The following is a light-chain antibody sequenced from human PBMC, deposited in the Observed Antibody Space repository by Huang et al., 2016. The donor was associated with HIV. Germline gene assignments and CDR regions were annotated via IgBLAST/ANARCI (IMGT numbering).Light chain of an antibody. J-gene: IGKJ4*01. CDR3: QHYNNWPPLLT. Sequence: EIVMTQSPATLSVSPGERATLSCRASQTVSSNLAWYQQRPGQAPRLLIYGASTRATGIPARFSGSWSGTEFTLTISSLQSEDFAVYYCQHYNNWPPLLTFGGGTKVEIK. CDR2: GAS. CDR1: QTVSSN. V-gene: IGKV3-15*01.